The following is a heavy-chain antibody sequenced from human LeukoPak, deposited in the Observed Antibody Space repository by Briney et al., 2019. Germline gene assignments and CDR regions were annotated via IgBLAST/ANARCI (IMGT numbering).Heavy chain of an antibody. Sequence: GGSLRLSCVVSGFTFSSYEMNWVRQGPGKGLEWASYISSSGSTKYYADSVKGRFTISRDNAKKSLYLQMNSLRAEDTAVYYCARGWGEGGQGTLVTVSS. CDR1: GFTFSSYE. V-gene: IGHV3-48*03. CDR2: ISSSGSTK. J-gene: IGHJ4*02. CDR3: ARGWGE. D-gene: IGHD3-10*01.